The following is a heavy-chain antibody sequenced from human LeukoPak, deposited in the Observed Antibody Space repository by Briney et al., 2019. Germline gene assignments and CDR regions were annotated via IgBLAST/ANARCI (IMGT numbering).Heavy chain of an antibody. D-gene: IGHD3-22*01. CDR3: ARDKAYYYDSSGIVPKDAFDI. CDR1: GYTFTGYG. V-gene: IGHV1-18*01. CDR2: ISAYNGNT. J-gene: IGHJ3*02. Sequence: GASVKVSCKASGYTFTGYGISWVRQAPGQGLEWMGWISAYNGNTNYAQKLQGRVTMTTDTSTSTAYMELRSLRSDDTAVYYCARDKAYYYDSSGIVPKDAFDIWGQGTMVTVSS.